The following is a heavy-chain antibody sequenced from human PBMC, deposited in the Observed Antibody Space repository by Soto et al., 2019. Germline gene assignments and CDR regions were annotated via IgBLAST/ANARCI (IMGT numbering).Heavy chain of an antibody. CDR1: GFTFSSYA. CDR2: ISYDGSNK. D-gene: IGHD3-3*01. V-gene: IGHV3-30-3*01. CDR3: ARVWPSDFWSGTGSYYFDY. Sequence: GSLRLSCAASGFTFSSYAMHWVRQAPGKGLEWVAVISYDGSNKYYADSVKGRFTISRDNSKNTLYLQMNSLRAEDTAVYYCARVWPSDFWSGTGSYYFDYWGQGTLVTVSS. J-gene: IGHJ4*02.